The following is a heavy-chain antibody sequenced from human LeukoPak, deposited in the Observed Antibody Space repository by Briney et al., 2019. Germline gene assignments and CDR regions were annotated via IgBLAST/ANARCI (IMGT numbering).Heavy chain of an antibody. CDR2: LTYDGSDK. CDR3: ARDLAESYLFDY. Sequence: GRSLRLSCAASGFTFRNYAMHWVRQAPGKGLDWVATLTYDGSDKDYADSVKGRFTISRDNSKNTLYLQMNGLRAEDTAVYFCARDLAESYLFDYWGQGTLVTVSS. CDR1: GFTFRNYA. D-gene: IGHD3-10*01. V-gene: IGHV3-30-3*01. J-gene: IGHJ4*02.